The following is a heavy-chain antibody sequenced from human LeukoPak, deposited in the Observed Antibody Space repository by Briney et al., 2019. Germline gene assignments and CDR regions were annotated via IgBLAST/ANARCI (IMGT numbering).Heavy chain of an antibody. Sequence: ASVKVSCKASGGTFSSYASSWVRQAPGQGLEWMGGIIRIFGTANYAQKFQGRVTITTDESTSRVYMQLSSLRSEDTTVYYCARVRPHTRYTSRYYFDYWGQGTLVTVSS. CDR1: GGTFSSYA. J-gene: IGHJ4*02. CDR3: ARVRPHTRYTSRYYFDY. CDR2: IIRIFGTA. D-gene: IGHD2-2*02. V-gene: IGHV1-69*05.